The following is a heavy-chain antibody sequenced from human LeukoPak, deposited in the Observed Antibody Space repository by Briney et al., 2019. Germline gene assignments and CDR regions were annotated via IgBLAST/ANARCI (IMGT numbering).Heavy chain of an antibody. CDR2: IWCDGSNK. J-gene: IGHJ3*02. D-gene: IGHD3-9*01. Sequence: PGRSLRLSCAASGFTFSSYGMHWVRQAPGKGLEWVAVIWCDGSNKYYADSVKGRFTISRDNSKNTLYLQMNSLRAEDTAVYYCAKDTDWAFNIWGQGTMVTVSS. CDR3: AKDTDWAFNI. V-gene: IGHV3-33*06. CDR1: GFTFSSYG.